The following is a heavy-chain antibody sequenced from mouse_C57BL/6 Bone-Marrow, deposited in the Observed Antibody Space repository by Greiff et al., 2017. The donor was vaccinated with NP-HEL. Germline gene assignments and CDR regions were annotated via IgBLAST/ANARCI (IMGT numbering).Heavy chain of an antibody. CDR3: TTDGLFYAMDY. Sequence: VQLQQSGAELVRPGASVKLSCTASGFNIKDDYMHWVKQRPEQGLEWIGWIDPENGDTEYASKLQGKATITAYTSSNTAYLQLSSLTSEDTAVYYCTTDGLFYAMDYWGQGTSVTVSS. CDR2: IDPENGDT. CDR1: GFNIKDDY. V-gene: IGHV14-4*01. D-gene: IGHD6-1*01. J-gene: IGHJ4*01.